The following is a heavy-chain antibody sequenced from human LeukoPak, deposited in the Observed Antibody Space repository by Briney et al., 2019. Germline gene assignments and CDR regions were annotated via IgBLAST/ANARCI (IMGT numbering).Heavy chain of an antibody. V-gene: IGHV3-53*01. CDR1: GFTVSSNY. CDR3: ARELQTDYGENIDY. Sequence: TGGSLRRSCAASGFTVSSNYMSWVRQAPGQGLEWVSVIYSGGSTYYADSVKGRFTISRDNSTNTLYLQMNSLRAEDTAVYYCARELQTDYGENIDYWGQGTLVTVSS. D-gene: IGHD4-17*01. J-gene: IGHJ4*02. CDR2: IYSGGST.